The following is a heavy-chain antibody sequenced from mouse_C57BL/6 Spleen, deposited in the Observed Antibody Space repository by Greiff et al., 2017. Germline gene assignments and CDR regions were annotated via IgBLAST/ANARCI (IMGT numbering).Heavy chain of an antibody. CDR3: ASLTTVVATRAMDY. V-gene: IGHV1-59*01. D-gene: IGHD1-1*01. Sequence: QVQLQQPGAELVRPGTSVKLSCKASGYTFTSYWMHWVKQRPGQGLAWIGVIDPSDSYTNYNQKFKGKATLTVDTSSSTAYMQLSSLTSEDSAVYYCASLTTVVATRAMDYWGQGTSVTVSS. J-gene: IGHJ4*01. CDR2: IDPSDSYT. CDR1: GYTFTSYW.